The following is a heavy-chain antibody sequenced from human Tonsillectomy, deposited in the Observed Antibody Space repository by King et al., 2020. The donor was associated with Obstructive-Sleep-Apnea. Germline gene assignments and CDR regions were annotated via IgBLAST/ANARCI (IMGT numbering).Heavy chain of an antibody. CDR1: GDSFTSYG. D-gene: IGHD6-13*01. V-gene: IGHV1-18*01. CDR3: ARDRGYGSSWFNWFDP. J-gene: IGHJ5*02. CDR2: ISAYNGNT. Sequence: VQLVESGAEVKKPGASVKVSCTASGDSFTSYGISWVRHAPGQGLEWMGWISAYNGNTNYAQKFQGRVTMTTDTSTSTVYMELRSLRSDDSAVYYCARDRGYGSSWFNWFDPWGQGTLVTVSS.